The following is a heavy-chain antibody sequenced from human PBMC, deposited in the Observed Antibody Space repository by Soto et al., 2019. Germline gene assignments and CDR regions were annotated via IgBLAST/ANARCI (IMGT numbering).Heavy chain of an antibody. J-gene: IGHJ4*02. Sequence: GESLKISCKGSGYSFTSYWIGWVRQMPGKGLEWMGIIYPGDSDTRYSPSFQGQVTISADKSISTAYLQWSSLKASDTAMYYYARLETYYYDRGGPYFDYWGQGTLVTVSS. V-gene: IGHV5-51*01. CDR3: ARLETYYYDRGGPYFDY. D-gene: IGHD3-22*01. CDR2: IYPGDSDT. CDR1: GYSFTSYW.